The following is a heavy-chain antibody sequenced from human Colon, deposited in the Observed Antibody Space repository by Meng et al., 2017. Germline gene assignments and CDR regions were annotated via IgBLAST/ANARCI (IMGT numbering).Heavy chain of an antibody. D-gene: IGHD6-13*01. J-gene: IGHJ4*02. CDR3: ARDLLRSGYSSSWLPNDY. V-gene: IGHV3-11*01. CDR2: ISSSGSTI. CDR1: GFIFSDYY. Sequence: GESPKISCAASGFIFSDYYMSWIRQAPGKGLEWVSYISSSGSTIYYADSVKGRFTISSDNAKNSLYLQMNSLRAEDTAVYYCARDLLRSGYSSSWLPNDYWGQGTLVTVSS.